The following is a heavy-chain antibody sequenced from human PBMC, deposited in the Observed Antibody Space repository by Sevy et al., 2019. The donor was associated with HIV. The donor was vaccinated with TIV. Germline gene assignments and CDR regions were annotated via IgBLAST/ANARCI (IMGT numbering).Heavy chain of an antibody. Sequence: GGSLRLSCAASGFTFSSFGMHWVRQAPGKGLEWVAVIWNDRSNKHYADSLKGRFTISRDNSKNTLYRQMNSLRAEDTAVYYCASLPNNYYDTSGYSGKDAFDIWGQGTMVTVSS. D-gene: IGHD3-22*01. J-gene: IGHJ3*02. CDR1: GFTFSSFG. CDR2: IWNDRSNK. CDR3: ASLPNNYYDTSGYSGKDAFDI. V-gene: IGHV3-33*01.